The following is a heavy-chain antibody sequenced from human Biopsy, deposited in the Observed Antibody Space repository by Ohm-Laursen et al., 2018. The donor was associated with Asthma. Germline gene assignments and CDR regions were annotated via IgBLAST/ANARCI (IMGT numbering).Heavy chain of an antibody. J-gene: IGHJ3*02. CDR1: GYTFINYA. Sequence: SVKVSCKASGYTFINYAIHWVRQAPGQRLEWMGWINAGNGNTKYSQKFQGRVTISRDTSASTAYMDLSSLRSEDTAVYYCARTFYDFLTGQVNDAFDMWGKGTMVTVSS. CDR3: ARTFYDFLTGQVNDAFDM. V-gene: IGHV1-3*01. D-gene: IGHD3-9*01. CDR2: INAGNGNT.